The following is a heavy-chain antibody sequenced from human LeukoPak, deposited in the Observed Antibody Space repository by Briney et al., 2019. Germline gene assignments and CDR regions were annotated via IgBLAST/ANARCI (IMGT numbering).Heavy chain of an antibody. D-gene: IGHD3-10*01. CDR3: AKPMDYGSGSSCGMDV. J-gene: IGHJ6*04. Sequence: PGGSLRLSRAASGFTFSSYAMSWVRQAPGKGLEWVSAISGSGGSTYYADSVKGRFTISRDNSKNTLYLQMNSLRAEDTAVYYCAKPMDYGSGSSCGMDVWGKGTTVTVSS. CDR2: ISGSGGST. V-gene: IGHV3-23*01. CDR1: GFTFSSYA.